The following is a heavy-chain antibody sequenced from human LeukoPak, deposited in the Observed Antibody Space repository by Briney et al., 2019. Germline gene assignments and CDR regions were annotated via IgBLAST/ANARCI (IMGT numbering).Heavy chain of an antibody. V-gene: IGHV4-34*01. CDR1: GGSFSGYY. CDR3: ARGRRYYYYYMDV. CDR2: INHSGST. J-gene: IGHJ6*03. Sequence: SETLSLTCAVYGGSFSGYYWSWIRQPPGKGLEWIEEINHSGSTNYNPSLKSRVTISVDTSKNQFSLKLSSVTAADTAVYYCARGRRYYYYYMDVWGKGTTVTVSS.